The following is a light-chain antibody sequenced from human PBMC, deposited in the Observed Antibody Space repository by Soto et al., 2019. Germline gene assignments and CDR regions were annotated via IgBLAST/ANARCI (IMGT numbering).Light chain of an antibody. CDR2: AES. Sequence: DIQMTQSPSSVSASVGDRVTITCRASQGISTWLAWYQQKPGKAPQLLINAESNLQSGVPARFSGSRSGTDFTLTISSLQPEDFATYYCQQSNSFPLTFGGGTKVGIK. CDR3: QQSNSFPLT. J-gene: IGKJ4*01. CDR1: QGISTW. V-gene: IGKV1D-12*01.